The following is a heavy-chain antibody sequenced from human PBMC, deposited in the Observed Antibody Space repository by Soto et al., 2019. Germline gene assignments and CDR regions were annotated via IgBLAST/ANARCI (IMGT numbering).Heavy chain of an antibody. CDR2: IYYTGST. CDR3: MLGGGGRDFAY. Sequence: LSLTCTVSGGSISSSSYYWGWIRQPPGKGLEWIGNIYYTGSTYYNPSLKSRVTISVDTSKNQFSLKLSSVTAADTAVYYCMLGGGGRDFAYGGRGPLVPVSS. V-gene: IGHV4-39*01. D-gene: IGHD1-26*01. CDR1: GGSISSSSYY. J-gene: IGHJ4*02.